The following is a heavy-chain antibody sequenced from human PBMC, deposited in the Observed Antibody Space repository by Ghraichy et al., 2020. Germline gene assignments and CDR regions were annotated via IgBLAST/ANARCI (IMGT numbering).Heavy chain of an antibody. J-gene: IGHJ2*01. V-gene: IGHV4-34*01. CDR3: ARDRYDILTRWYFDL. CDR1: GGSFSGYY. D-gene: IGHD3-9*01. CDR2: INHSGST. Sequence: SETLSLTCAVYGGSFSGYYWSWIRQPPGKGLEWIGEINHSGSTNYNPSLKSRVTISVDTSKNQFSLKLSSVTAADTAVYYCARDRYDILTRWYFDLWGRGTLVTVSS.